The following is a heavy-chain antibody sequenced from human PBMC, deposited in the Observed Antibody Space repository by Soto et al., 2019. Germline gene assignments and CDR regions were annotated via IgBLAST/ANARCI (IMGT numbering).Heavy chain of an antibody. J-gene: IGHJ4*02. V-gene: IGHV4-38-2*01. CDR3: ARLPPVRYFDY. Sequence: SETLSLTCAVSGDSISSSYFWGWIRQPPGKGLEWIGSIYHSGTTYYNPSLKSRVTISVDTSKNQFSLELSSVTAADTGVYYCARLPPVRYFDYWGQGALVTVSS. CDR1: GDSISSSYF. D-gene: IGHD3-9*01. CDR2: IYHSGTT.